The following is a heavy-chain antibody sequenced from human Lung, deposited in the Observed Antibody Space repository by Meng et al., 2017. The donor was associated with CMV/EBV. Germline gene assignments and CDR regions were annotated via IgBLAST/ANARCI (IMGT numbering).Heavy chain of an antibody. V-gene: IGHV3-7*01. CDR1: GFTFSSYW. J-gene: IGHJ1*01. CDR3: AGTAAAGISWSEYFQH. Sequence: GESLKISCAASGFTFSSYWMSWVRQAPGKGLEWVANIKQDGSEKYYVDSVKGRFTISRDNAKNSLYLQMNSLRAEDTAVYYCAGTAAAGISWSEYFQHWGQGNXV. CDR2: IKQDGSEK. D-gene: IGHD6-13*01.